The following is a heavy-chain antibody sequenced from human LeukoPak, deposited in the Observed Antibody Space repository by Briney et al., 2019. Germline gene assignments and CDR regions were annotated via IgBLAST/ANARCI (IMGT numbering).Heavy chain of an antibody. CDR2: ISWNSGSI. D-gene: IGHD3-22*01. CDR1: GFTFDDYA. CDR3: ATGYDSSGPIDY. V-gene: IGHV3-9*01. J-gene: IGHJ4*02. Sequence: GGSLRLSCAASGFTFDDYAMHWARQAPGKGLEWVSGISWNSGSIGYADSVKGRFTISRDNAKNSLYLQMNSLRAEDTALYYCATGYDSSGPIDYWGQGTLVTVSS.